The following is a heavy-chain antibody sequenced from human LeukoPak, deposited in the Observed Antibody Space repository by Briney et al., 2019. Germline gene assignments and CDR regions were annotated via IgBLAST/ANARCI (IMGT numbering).Heavy chain of an antibody. V-gene: IGHV3-66*03. CDR3: AKGVAVAGTYFQH. Sequence: GGSLRLSCTVSGFTVSSNSMSWVRQAPGKGLEWVSFIYSDNTHYSDSVKGRFTISRDNAKNTLYLQMNSLRTEDTAMYYCAKGVAVAGTYFQHWGQGTLVTVSS. D-gene: IGHD6-19*01. CDR1: GFTVSSNS. J-gene: IGHJ1*01. CDR2: IYSDNT.